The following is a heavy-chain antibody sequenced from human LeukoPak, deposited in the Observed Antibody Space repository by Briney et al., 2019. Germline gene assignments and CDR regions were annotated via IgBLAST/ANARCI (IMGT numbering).Heavy chain of an antibody. V-gene: IGHV3-30*02. CDR3: ASPLSIAVAGRFDY. CDR2: IHYDGYTT. J-gene: IGHJ4*02. Sequence: GGSLRLSCVTSGFPLSTYGVHWVRQAPGSGLEWVAYIHYDGYTTNYADSVKGRFTISRENSKNTLYLQMNSLRSEDTAVYYCASPLSIAVAGRFDYWGQGTLVTVSS. CDR1: GFPLSTYG. D-gene: IGHD6-19*01.